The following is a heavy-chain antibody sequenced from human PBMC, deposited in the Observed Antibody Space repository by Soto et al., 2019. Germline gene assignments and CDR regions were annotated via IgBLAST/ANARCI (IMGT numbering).Heavy chain of an antibody. D-gene: IGHD2-2*02. V-gene: IGHV6-1*01. CDR2: TYYRSKWYN. Sequence: SRTLSLTCAISGDSVSSNSAAWNWIRQSPSRGLEWLGRTYYRSKWYNDYAVSVKSRITINPDTSNNQYSLQMNSETPEDTAVYYCARDRTGGVVVVRAAITVNYYYGMDVWGQGTTVTVSS. CDR3: ARDRTGGVVVVRAAITVNYYYGMDV. CDR1: GDSVSSNSAA. J-gene: IGHJ6*02.